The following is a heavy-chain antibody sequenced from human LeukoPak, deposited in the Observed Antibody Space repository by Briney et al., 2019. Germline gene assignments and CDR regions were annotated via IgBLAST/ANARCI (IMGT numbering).Heavy chain of an antibody. V-gene: IGHV3-21*01. Sequence: GGSLRLSCAASGFTFSSYSMNWVRQAPGKGLAWVSSISSSSSYIYYADSVKGRFTISRDNAKNSLYLQMNSLRAEDTAVYYCARGMGITMIDYWGQGTLVTVSS. J-gene: IGHJ4*02. CDR3: ARGMGITMIDY. CDR1: GFTFSSYS. CDR2: ISSSSSYI. D-gene: IGHD3-22*01.